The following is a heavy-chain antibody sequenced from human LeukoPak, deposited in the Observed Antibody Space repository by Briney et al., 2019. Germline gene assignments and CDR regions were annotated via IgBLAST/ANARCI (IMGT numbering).Heavy chain of an antibody. CDR2: IIPIFGTA. Sequence: ASVKASCKASGGTFSSYAISWVRQAPGQGLEWMGGIIPIFGTANYAQKFQGRVTITTDESTSTAYMELSSLRDEDTAVYYCARIKGGTSATISYWGQGTLVTVSS. V-gene: IGHV1-69*05. J-gene: IGHJ4*02. CDR1: GGTFSSYA. D-gene: IGHD1-26*01. CDR3: ARIKGGTSATISY.